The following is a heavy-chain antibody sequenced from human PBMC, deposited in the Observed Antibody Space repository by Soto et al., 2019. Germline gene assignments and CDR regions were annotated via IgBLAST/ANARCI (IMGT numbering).Heavy chain of an antibody. CDR2: IYDSGST. Sequence: PSETLSLTCTVSGGSISSSYWSWIRQPPGKGLEWIGYIYDSGSTYYNSSLKSRVTMSVDTSKNQFSLKLSSVTAADTAVYYCARRSLGDPHGGRDGFDPWGQGTLVTVSS. J-gene: IGHJ5*02. CDR1: GGSISSSY. D-gene: IGHD2-15*01. CDR3: ARRSLGDPHGGRDGFDP. V-gene: IGHV4-59*08.